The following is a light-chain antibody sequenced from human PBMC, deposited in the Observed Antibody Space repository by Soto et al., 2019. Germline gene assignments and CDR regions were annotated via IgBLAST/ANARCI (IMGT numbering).Light chain of an antibody. CDR2: GAT. Sequence: VLTQSPGTLSLSPGERATLSFRASRRVSSSYLAWYQQKPGRAPRLLIYGATNRATGIPDRFSGSGSGTDFTLTISRLEPEDFAVYYCQQYGSSLWTFGQGTKVDIK. CDR3: QQYGSSLWT. CDR1: RRVSSSY. V-gene: IGKV3-20*01. J-gene: IGKJ1*01.